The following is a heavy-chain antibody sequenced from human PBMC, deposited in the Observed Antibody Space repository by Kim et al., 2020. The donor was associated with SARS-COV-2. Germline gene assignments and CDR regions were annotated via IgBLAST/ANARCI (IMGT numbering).Heavy chain of an antibody. J-gene: IGHJ4*02. CDR3: AKAYYDILTGHLSIFDY. D-gene: IGHD3-9*01. V-gene: IGHV3-30*18. CDR2: ISYDGSNK. CDR1: GFTFSSYG. Sequence: GGSLRLSCAASGFTFSSYGMHWVRQAPGKGLEWVAVISYDGSNKYYADSVKGRFTISRDNSKNTLYLQMNSLRAEDTAVYYCAKAYYDILTGHLSIFDYWGQGTLVTVSS.